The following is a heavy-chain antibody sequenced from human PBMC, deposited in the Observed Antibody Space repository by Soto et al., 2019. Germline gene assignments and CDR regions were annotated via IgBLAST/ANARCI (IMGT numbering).Heavy chain of an antibody. CDR1: GYIFTRYT. D-gene: IGHD3-3*01. J-gene: IGHJ3*02. Sequence: VKVSCKASGYIFTRYTMHWVRQAPGQRLEWMGWINAGNGNTQYSQNFQGRVTITTDTSATTAYMELRSLRDADTAVYYCARGPEDGFTRFGGLSPQNPIDISGEALMVTV. CDR2: INAGNGNT. CDR3: ARGPEDGFTRFGGLSPQNPIDI. V-gene: IGHV1-3*01.